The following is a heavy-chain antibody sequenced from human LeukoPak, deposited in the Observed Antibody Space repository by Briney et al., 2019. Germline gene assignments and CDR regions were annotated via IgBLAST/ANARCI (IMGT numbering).Heavy chain of an antibody. V-gene: IGHV4-59*01. D-gene: IGHD6-6*01. Sequence: SETLSLTCTVSGVSISSYYWSWIRQPPGKGLEWIGYIYYSGSTNYNPSLKSRVTISVDTSKNQFSLKLSSVTAADTAVYYCARERSSSGAFDIWGQGTMVTVSS. CDR3: ARERSSSGAFDI. J-gene: IGHJ3*02. CDR2: IYYSGST. CDR1: GVSISSYY.